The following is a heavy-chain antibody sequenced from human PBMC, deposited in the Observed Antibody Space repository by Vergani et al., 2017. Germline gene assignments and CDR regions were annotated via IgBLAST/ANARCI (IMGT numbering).Heavy chain of an antibody. D-gene: IGHD3-10*01. Sequence: EVQLVQSGAEVKKPGESLRISCKGSGYSFTSYWISWVRQMPGKGLEWMGRIDPSDSYTNYSPSFQGHVTIPADKSISTAYLQWSSLKASDTAMYYCARLGITMVRGVMDWYFDLWGRGTLVTVSS. CDR2: IDPSDSYT. J-gene: IGHJ2*01. V-gene: IGHV5-10-1*01. CDR1: GYSFTSYW. CDR3: ARLGITMVRGVMDWYFDL.